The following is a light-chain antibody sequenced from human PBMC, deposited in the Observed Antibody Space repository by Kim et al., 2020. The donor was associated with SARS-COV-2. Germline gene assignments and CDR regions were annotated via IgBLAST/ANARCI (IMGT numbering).Light chain of an antibody. CDR1: QSSSSW. CDR2: KAS. Sequence: AALVEDGATITCRTSQSSSSWLAWYQQKPGTAPLLLIDKASSLESGVPSRCSGSGAATEFTLTSSRLQPDDFATYYCQQYNSYWTFGQGTKVDIK. CDR3: QQYNSYWT. V-gene: IGKV1-5*03. J-gene: IGKJ1*01.